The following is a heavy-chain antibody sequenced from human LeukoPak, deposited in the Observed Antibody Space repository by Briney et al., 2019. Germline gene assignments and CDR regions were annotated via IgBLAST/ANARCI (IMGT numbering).Heavy chain of an antibody. D-gene: IGHD3-10*01. J-gene: IGHJ6*02. CDR1: GYTFTSYY. CDR2: INPSGGST. Sequence: ASVKVSCKASGYTFTSYYMHWARQAPGQGLEWMGIINPSGGSTSYAQKFQGRVTMTRDTSTSTVYMELSSLRSEDTAVYYCARGVGDGLNYYGMDVWGQGTTVTVSS. CDR3: ARGVGDGLNYYGMDV. V-gene: IGHV1-46*01.